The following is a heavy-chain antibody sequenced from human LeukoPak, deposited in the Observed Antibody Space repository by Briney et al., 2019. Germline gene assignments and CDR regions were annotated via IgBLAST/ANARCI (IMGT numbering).Heavy chain of an antibody. J-gene: IGHJ4*02. CDR2: IYSGGST. CDR3: ARALTDSRGYYLGFDY. CDR1: GFTVSSNY. Sequence: GGSLRLSCAASGFTVSSNYISWVRQAPGKGLEWVSVIYSGGSTYYADSVKGRFTISRDNAKKSLYVQMNSLRADDTAVYYCARALTDSRGYYLGFDYWGQGTLVTVSS. V-gene: IGHV3-53*01. D-gene: IGHD3-22*01.